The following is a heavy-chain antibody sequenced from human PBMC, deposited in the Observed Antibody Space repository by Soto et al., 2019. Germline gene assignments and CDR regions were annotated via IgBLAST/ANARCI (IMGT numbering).Heavy chain of an antibody. J-gene: IGHJ4*01. Sequence: GGSLRLSCAASGFTFINAWMTWVRQAPWKGLEWVGRIKSNSDGGTADYGAPVKGRFTIFRDDSNNTLFLQMNSLKTEDTAVYYCTHISTTYYSDSGSLTVDDYWAHGTLVTVSS. CDR1: GFTFINAW. CDR2: IKSNSDGGTA. D-gene: IGHD3-10*01. CDR3: THISTTYYSDSGSLTVDDY. V-gene: IGHV3-15*01.